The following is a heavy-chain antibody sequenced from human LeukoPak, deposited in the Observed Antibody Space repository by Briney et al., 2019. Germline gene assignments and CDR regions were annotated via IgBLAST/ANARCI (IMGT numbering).Heavy chain of an antibody. J-gene: IGHJ4*02. CDR2: IYYSGST. CDR3: ARDMGISGSYSYYFDY. D-gene: IGHD1-26*01. Sequence: SETLSLTCTVSGGSISSYYWSWIRQPPGKGLEWIGYIYYSGSTNYNPSLKSRVAISVDTSKNQFSLKLSSVTAADTAVYYCARDMGISGSYSYYFDYWGQGTLVTVSS. CDR1: GGSISSYY. V-gene: IGHV4-59*01.